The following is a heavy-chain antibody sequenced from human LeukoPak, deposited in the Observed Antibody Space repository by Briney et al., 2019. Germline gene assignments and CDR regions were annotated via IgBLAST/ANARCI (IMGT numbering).Heavy chain of an antibody. Sequence: QAGGSLRLSCAASGFTFSRYTMHWVRQAPGKGLEWVALISYDGNNKYYADSVRGRFTISRDNSKNTVYLQMNSLRAEDTAVYYCAGPTCLRGGYCSTNPWGQGTLVTVSS. D-gene: IGHD2-2*01. V-gene: IGHV3-30-3*01. CDR1: GFTFSRYT. CDR3: AGPTCLRGGYCSTNP. J-gene: IGHJ5*02. CDR2: ISYDGNNK.